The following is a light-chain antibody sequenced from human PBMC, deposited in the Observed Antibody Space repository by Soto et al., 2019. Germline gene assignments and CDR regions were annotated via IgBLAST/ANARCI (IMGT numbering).Light chain of an antibody. Sequence: DIQMTQSPSTLPATVGDRVTITCRASQRISSWLAWYQQKPGKAPKLLIYDASSLEIGVSSRFIGRGSGKDCTRTISSLQSCDFATYVCQQYNCYTTFGQGTKLEIK. CDR2: DAS. J-gene: IGKJ2*01. V-gene: IGKV1-5*01. CDR1: QRISSW. CDR3: QQYNCYTT.